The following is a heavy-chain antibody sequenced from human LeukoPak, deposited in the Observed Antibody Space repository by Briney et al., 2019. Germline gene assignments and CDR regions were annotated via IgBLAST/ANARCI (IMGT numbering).Heavy chain of an antibody. CDR3: AKDRWGIAAAEIDY. Sequence: GTSLRLSCAASGFTFSSYGMHWVRQAPGKGLEWVAVISYDGSNKFYADFVKGRFTISRDNSKNTLYLQMNSLRAEDTAVYYCAKDRWGIAAAEIDYWGQGTLVTVSS. CDR1: GFTFSSYG. J-gene: IGHJ4*02. D-gene: IGHD6-13*01. CDR2: ISYDGSNK. V-gene: IGHV3-30*18.